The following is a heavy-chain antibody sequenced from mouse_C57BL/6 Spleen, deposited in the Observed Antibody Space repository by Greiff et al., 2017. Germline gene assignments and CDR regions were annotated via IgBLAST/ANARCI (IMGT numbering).Heavy chain of an antibody. CDR1: GYAFTNYL. CDR2: INPGSGGT. V-gene: IGHV1-54*01. CDR3: ARDYYGSRRGYYGG. D-gene: IGHD1-1*01. Sequence: VQLQQSGAELVRPGTSVKVSCKASGYAFTNYLIDWVKQRPGQGLEWIGVINPGSGGTNYNEKFKGKATLTADKSSRTAYMQLSSLTSEDSAVYFCARDYYGSRRGYYGGWGTGVTVT. J-gene: IGHJ1*03.